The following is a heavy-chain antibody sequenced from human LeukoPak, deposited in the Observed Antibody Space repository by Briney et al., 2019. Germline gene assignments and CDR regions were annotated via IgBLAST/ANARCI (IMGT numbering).Heavy chain of an antibody. V-gene: IGHV1-8*02. Sequence: ASVKVSCKASGYTFTSYGISWVRQAPGQGLEWMGWISAYNGNTGYAQKFQGRVTMTRNTSISTAYMELSSLRSEDTAVYYCARGVVIREWLRREAGYYYGMDVWGQGTTVTVSS. CDR1: GYTFTSYG. CDR2: ISAYNGNT. J-gene: IGHJ6*02. CDR3: ARGVVIREWLRREAGYYYGMDV. D-gene: IGHD5-12*01.